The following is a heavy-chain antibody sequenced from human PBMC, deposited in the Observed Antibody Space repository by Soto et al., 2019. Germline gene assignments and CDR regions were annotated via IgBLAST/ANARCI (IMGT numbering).Heavy chain of an antibody. V-gene: IGHV5-51*01. J-gene: IGHJ4*02. Sequence: GESLKISCKGSGYRFTSYWIGWVRQMPGKGLGWMGIIYPGDSDTRYSPSFQGQVTISAYKSISTAYLQLSNLKASDPAMDYCARWGAYCSSTSGYAFDNWGQGTLVTVSS. CDR1: GYRFTSYW. CDR2: IYPGDSDT. CDR3: ARWGAYCSSTSGYAFDN. D-gene: IGHD2-2*01.